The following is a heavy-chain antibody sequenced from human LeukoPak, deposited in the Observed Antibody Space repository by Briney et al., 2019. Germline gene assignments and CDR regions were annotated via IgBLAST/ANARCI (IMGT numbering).Heavy chain of an antibody. J-gene: IGHJ4*02. CDR1: GGTFSSYA. CDR3: ARDVAVAGYPFDY. CDR2: IIPILGIA. V-gene: IGHV1-69*04. Sequence: SVKVSCKASGGTFSSYAISWVRQAPGQGLEWMGRIIPILGIANYAQKFQGRVTITADKSTSTAYMELSSLRSGDTAVYYCARDVAVAGYPFDYWGQGTLVTVSS. D-gene: IGHD6-19*01.